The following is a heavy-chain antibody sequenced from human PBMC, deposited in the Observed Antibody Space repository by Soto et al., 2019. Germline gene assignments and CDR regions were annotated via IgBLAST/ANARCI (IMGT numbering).Heavy chain of an antibody. J-gene: IGHJ5*02. Sequence: GASVKVSCKASGYTFTSYYMHWVRQAPGQGLEWMGIINPSGGSTSYAQKFQGRVTMTRDTSTSTVYMELSSLRSEDTAVYYCARALPRAKAHCSSTSCYRDWFDPWGQGTLVTVSS. CDR1: GYTFTSYY. CDR3: ARALPRAKAHCSSTSCYRDWFDP. D-gene: IGHD2-2*01. CDR2: INPSGGST. V-gene: IGHV1-46*01.